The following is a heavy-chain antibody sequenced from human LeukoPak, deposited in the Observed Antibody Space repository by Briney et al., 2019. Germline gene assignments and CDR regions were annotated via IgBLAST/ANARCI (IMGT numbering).Heavy chain of an antibody. V-gene: IGHV3-23*01. CDR2: ISVSGGTT. J-gene: IGHJ4*02. CDR3: AKAVVRAPDY. D-gene: IGHD3-10*01. Sequence: GGSLRLSCAASGFTFSSYAMSWVRQAPGKGLEWVSAISVSGGTTNYADSVKGRFTISRDNSKNTLYLQMNSLRAEDTAVYYCAKAVVRAPDYWGQGTLVTVSS. CDR1: GFTFSSYA.